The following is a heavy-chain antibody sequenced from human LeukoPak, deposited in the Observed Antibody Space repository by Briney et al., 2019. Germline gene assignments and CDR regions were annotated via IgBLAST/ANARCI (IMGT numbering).Heavy chain of an antibody. CDR3: ARGRDDFWSGYGYTNWFDP. J-gene: IGHJ5*02. CDR2: MNPNSGNT. V-gene: IGHV1-8*03. Sequence: ASVKVSCKASGYTFTSYDINWVRQATGQGLEWMGWMNPNSGNTGYAQKFQGRVTITRNTSISTAYMELSSLRSEDTAVYYCARGRDDFWSGYGYTNWFDPWGQGTLVTVSS. CDR1: GYTFTSYD. D-gene: IGHD3-3*01.